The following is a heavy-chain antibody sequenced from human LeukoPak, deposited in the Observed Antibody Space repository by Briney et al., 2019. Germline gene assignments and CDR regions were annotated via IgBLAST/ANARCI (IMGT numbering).Heavy chain of an antibody. CDR2: IYSGGST. V-gene: IGHV3-66*01. CDR1: GFTVSSNY. CDR3: ARDRDTAMAFDY. Sequence: TGGSLRLSCAASGFTVSSNYMSWVRQAPGKGLEWVSVIYSGGSTYYADSVKGRFTISRDNSKNTLYLQMNSLRAEDTAGYYCARDRDTAMAFDYWGQGTLVTVSS. D-gene: IGHD5-18*01. J-gene: IGHJ4*02.